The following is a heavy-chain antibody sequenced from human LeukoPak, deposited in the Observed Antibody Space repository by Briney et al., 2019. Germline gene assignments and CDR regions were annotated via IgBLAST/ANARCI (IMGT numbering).Heavy chain of an antibody. J-gene: IGHJ4*02. D-gene: IGHD6-19*01. CDR2: ISSSSSTI. CDR3: ARRPSGYSSGWYGNYFDY. V-gene: IGHV3-48*01. CDR1: GFTLSSYS. Sequence: GGSLRLSCAASGFTLSSYSMNWVRQAPGKGLEWVSYISSSSSTIYYADSVKGRFTISRDNAKNSLYLQMNSLRAVDTAVYYCARRPSGYSSGWYGNYFDYWGQGTLVTVSS.